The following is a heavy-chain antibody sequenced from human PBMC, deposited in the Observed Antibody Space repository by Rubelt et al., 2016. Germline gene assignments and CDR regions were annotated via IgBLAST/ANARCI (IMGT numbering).Heavy chain of an antibody. CDR2: VYHSGST. J-gene: IGHJ4*02. V-gene: IGHV4-38-2*02. Sequence: QVQLQESGPGLVKPSETLSLTCTVSGYSISSGYYWGWIRQPPGKGLEWIGNVYHSGSTYYNPSLKSRVTISVDTSKNQFSLRMSSVTAADTAVYYCAEGPYSSGWYGDYWGQGTLVTVSS. CDR1: GYSISSGYY. D-gene: IGHD6-19*01. CDR3: AEGPYSSGWYGDY.